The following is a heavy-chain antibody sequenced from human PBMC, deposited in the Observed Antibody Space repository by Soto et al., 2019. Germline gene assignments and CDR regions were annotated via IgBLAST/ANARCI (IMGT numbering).Heavy chain of an antibody. D-gene: IGHD3-9*01. Sequence: SETLSLTCTVSGGSISSSSYYWGWIRQPPGKGLEWIGSIYYSGSTYYNPSLKGRVTISVDTSKNQFSLKLSSVTAADTAVYYCTRHSVGYFDWLIGYYFDYWGQGTLVTVSS. V-gene: IGHV4-39*01. J-gene: IGHJ4*02. CDR2: IYYSGST. CDR3: TRHSVGYFDWLIGYYFDY. CDR1: GGSISSSSYY.